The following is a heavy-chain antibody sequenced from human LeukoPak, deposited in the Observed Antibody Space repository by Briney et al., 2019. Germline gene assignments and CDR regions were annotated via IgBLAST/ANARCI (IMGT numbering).Heavy chain of an antibody. J-gene: IGHJ6*03. Sequence: PSESLSLTCTVSGGSISSYYRSWIRQPPGKGLEWIGYIYYSGSTNYNPSLKTRVTISVDTSKNEFSLKLSSVTAADTAVYYCARGDCSSTICYSPMDVWGKGTTVTVSS. CDR2: IYYSGST. CDR3: ARGDCSSTICYSPMDV. CDR1: GGSISSYY. V-gene: IGHV4-59*01. D-gene: IGHD2-2*01.